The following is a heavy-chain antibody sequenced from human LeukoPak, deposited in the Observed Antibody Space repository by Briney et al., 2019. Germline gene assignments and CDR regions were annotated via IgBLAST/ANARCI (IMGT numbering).Heavy chain of an antibody. CDR1: GGTFTSYD. Sequence: ASVKVSCKASGGTFTSYDINWVRQATGQGLEWMGWMNPNSGNTGYAQKFQGRVTITRNTSISTAYMELSSLRSEDTAVYYCARGRTVLEWVPGYWGQGTLVTVSS. CDR3: ARGRTVLEWVPGY. J-gene: IGHJ4*02. V-gene: IGHV1-8*03. CDR2: MNPNSGNT. D-gene: IGHD3-3*01.